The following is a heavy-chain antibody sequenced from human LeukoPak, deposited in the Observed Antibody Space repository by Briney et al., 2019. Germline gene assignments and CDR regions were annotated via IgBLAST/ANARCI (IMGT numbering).Heavy chain of an antibody. CDR2: ISYDGSNK. CDR1: GFTFSAYY. J-gene: IGHJ4*02. CDR3: ASANGDYLDY. Sequence: GGSLRLSCAASGFTFSAYYMSWIRQAPGKGLEWVAVISYDGSNKYYADSVKGRFTISRDNSKNTLYLQMNSLRAEDTAVYYCASANGDYLDYWGQGTLVTVSS. D-gene: IGHD4-17*01. V-gene: IGHV3-30-3*01.